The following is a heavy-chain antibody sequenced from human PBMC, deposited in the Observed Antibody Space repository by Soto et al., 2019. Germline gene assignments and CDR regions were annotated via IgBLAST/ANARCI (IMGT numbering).Heavy chain of an antibody. CDR3: ARGGELYSTDYYYYGMNV. D-gene: IGHD4-4*01. Sequence: SVKVSCKASGYTFTSYAMHWVRQAPGQRLEWMGGIIPIFGTANYAQKFQGRVTITADESTSTAYMMLSSLKSEDTAVYYCARGGELYSTDYYYYGMNVWGQGTTVTVSS. J-gene: IGHJ6*02. CDR2: IIPIFGTA. CDR1: GYTFTSYA. V-gene: IGHV1-69*13.